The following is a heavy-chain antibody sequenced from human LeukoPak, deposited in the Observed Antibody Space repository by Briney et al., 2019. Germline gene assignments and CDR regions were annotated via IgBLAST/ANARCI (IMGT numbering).Heavy chain of an antibody. J-gene: IGHJ4*02. D-gene: IGHD3-3*01. CDR2: ISSTGGTA. CDR1: GFTFSSFG. CDR3: ARGHGYHIPLDY. Sequence: GGSLRLSCAASGFTFSSFGMSWVRQAPGKGLEWVSAISSTGGTAYYADSVKGRFTISRDNSKNTLYLQMNSLRAEDTAVYYCARGHGYHIPLDYWGQGTLVTVSS. V-gene: IGHV3-23*01.